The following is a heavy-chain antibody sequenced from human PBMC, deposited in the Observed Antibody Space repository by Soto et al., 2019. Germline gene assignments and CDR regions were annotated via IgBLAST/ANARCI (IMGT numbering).Heavy chain of an antibody. CDR3: ARGPAGLYYYDSSGYRNWFDP. CDR2: ISSSSSYI. V-gene: IGHV3-21*01. D-gene: IGHD3-22*01. CDR1: GFTFSSYS. J-gene: IGHJ5*02. Sequence: EVQLVESGGGLVKPGGSLRLSCAASGFTFSSYSMNWVRQAPGKGLEWVSSISSSSSYIYYADSVKGRFTISRDNAKNSLYLQMNSLRAEDTAVYYCARGPAGLYYYDSSGYRNWFDPWGQGTLVTVSS.